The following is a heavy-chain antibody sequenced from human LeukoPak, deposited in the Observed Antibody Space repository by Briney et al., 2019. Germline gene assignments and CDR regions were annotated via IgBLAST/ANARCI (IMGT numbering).Heavy chain of an antibody. J-gene: IGHJ4*02. CDR1: GYTFTGYY. CDR2: IIPIFGTA. D-gene: IGHD4-11*01. V-gene: IGHV1-69*05. CDR3: ARRSYSNYEGFDY. Sequence: SVKVSCKASGYTFTGYYMHWVRQAPGQGLEWMGRIIPIFGTANYAQKFQGRVTITTDESTSTAYMELSSLRSEDTAVYYCARRSYSNYEGFDYWGQGTLVTVSS.